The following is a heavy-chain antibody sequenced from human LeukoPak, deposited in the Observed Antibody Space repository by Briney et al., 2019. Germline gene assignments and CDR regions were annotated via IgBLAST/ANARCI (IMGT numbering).Heavy chain of an antibody. CDR1: GYTLTDYY. J-gene: IGHJ3*02. CDR2: INPNSGGT. V-gene: IGHV1-2*02. CDR3: ARDRPYCSSTRCLDAFDI. D-gene: IGHD2-2*01. Sequence: GASVKVSCKALGYTLTDYYIHWVRQAPGQGLEWMGWINPNSGGTNYAQKFQGRVTMTRDTSISTAYMELSRLRSDDTAVYYCARDRPYCSSTRCLDAFDIWGQGTMVTVSS.